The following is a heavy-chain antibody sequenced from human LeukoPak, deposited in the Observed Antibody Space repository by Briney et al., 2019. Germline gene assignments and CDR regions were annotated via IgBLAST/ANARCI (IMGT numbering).Heavy chain of an antibody. CDR3: ARDRAVSGTNFDY. Sequence: GGSLRLSCAASGFTVSSNYMSWVRQAPGKGLEWVSVIYSGGSTYYADSVKGRFTISRDNSKNTLYLQMNSLRAEDTAVYYCARDRAVSGTNFDYWGQGTLVTVSS. V-gene: IGHV3-53*01. J-gene: IGHJ4*02. CDR1: GFTVSSNY. CDR2: IYSGGST.